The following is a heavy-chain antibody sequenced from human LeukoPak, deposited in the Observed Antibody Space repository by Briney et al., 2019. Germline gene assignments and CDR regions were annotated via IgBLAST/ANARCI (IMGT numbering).Heavy chain of an antibody. J-gene: IGHJ4*02. D-gene: IGHD6-19*01. Sequence: GGSLRLSCATSAFIFNNAWMSWVRQAPGKGLEWVSSISSSSSSYSYTYYADSVKGRFTISRDSAKNTLLLQMNSLRAEDTAVYYCARTPGYSSGCPDYWGQGTLVTVSS. CDR2: ISSSSSSYSYT. CDR1: AFIFNNAW. V-gene: IGHV3-21*01. CDR3: ARTPGYSSGCPDY.